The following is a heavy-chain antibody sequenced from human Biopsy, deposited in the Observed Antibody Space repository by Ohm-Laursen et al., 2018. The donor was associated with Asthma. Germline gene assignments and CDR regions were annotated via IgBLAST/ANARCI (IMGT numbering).Heavy chain of an antibody. Sequence: SLRLSCSASGFTFSSFGMHWVRQAPGKGLEWVAGISYDGSNKYYADSVKGRSTISRDNSKNTLYLQMSSLRAEDTAVYYCSREEPTSGWYQGSILRWGQGTLVTVSS. D-gene: IGHD6-19*01. V-gene: IGHV3-30*03. J-gene: IGHJ4*02. CDR3: SREEPTSGWYQGSILR. CDR1: GFTFSSFG. CDR2: ISYDGSNK.